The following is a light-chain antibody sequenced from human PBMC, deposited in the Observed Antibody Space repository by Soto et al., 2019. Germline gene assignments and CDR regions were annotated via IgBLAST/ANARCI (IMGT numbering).Light chain of an antibody. Sequence: EIVLTQSPGTLSLSPGERATLSCRASQSVSNNYLAWFQQTPGQAPRLLIYDTSRRATGIPDRFSGSGSGTDFTLTISRLEPEESAMYYCQQYGNPPRTFGQGTKVEIK. J-gene: IGKJ1*01. CDR1: QSVSNNY. V-gene: IGKV3-20*01. CDR3: QQYGNPPRT. CDR2: DTS.